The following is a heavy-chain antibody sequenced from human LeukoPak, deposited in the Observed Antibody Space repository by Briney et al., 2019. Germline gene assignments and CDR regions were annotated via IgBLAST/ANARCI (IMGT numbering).Heavy chain of an antibody. CDR2: INPNSGGT. D-gene: IGHD3-3*01. CDR3: ARLYSDFWSPYYH. J-gene: IGHJ5*02. Sequence: ASVKVSCKASGGTFSSYAISWVRQAPGQGLEWMGWINPNSGGTNYAQKFQGRVTMTRDTSISTAYMELSRLRSDDTAVYYCARLYSDFWSPYYHWGQGTLVTVSS. V-gene: IGHV1-2*02. CDR1: GGTFSSYA.